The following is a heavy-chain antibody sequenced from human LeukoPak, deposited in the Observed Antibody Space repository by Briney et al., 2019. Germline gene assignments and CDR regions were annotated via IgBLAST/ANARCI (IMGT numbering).Heavy chain of an antibody. Sequence: GGSLRLSCAGSGFTFDDYAMHWVRQAPGKGLEWVSGISWNSGNIGYADSVKGRFIITRDNSNNTVYLQMNSLRAEDTAVYYCARDKWVTWGQGTLVTVSS. CDR3: ARDKWVT. CDR1: GFTFDDYA. J-gene: IGHJ4*02. V-gene: IGHV3-9*01. CDR2: ISWNSGNI. D-gene: IGHD5-18*01.